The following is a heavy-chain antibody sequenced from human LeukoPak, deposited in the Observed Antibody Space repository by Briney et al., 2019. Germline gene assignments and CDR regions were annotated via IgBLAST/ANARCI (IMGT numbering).Heavy chain of an antibody. CDR3: AREGPYYYGSGSYDVAIDY. V-gene: IGHV1-69*13. D-gene: IGHD3-10*01. CDR2: IIPIFGTA. Sequence: SVKVSCKASGGTFSSYAISWVRQAPGQGLEWMGGIIPIFGTANYAQKFQGRVTITADESTSTAYMELSSLRSEDTAVYYCAREGPYYYGSGSYDVAIDYWGRGTLVTVSS. J-gene: IGHJ4*02. CDR1: GGTFSSYA.